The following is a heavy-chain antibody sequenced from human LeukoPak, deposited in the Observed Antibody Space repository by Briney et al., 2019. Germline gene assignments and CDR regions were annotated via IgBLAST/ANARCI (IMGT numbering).Heavy chain of an antibody. J-gene: IGHJ4*02. CDR1: GFTFSSYG. V-gene: IGHV3-33*01. CDR3: ARGYYYDSSGSYYFDY. CDR2: IWYDGSNK. Sequence: PGRSLRLSCAASGFTFSSYGMHWVRQDPGKGLEWVAVIWYDGSNKDYADSVKGRFTISRDNSKNTLYLQMNSLRGEDTAVYYCARGYYYDSSGSYYFDYWGQGTLVTVSS. D-gene: IGHD3-22*01.